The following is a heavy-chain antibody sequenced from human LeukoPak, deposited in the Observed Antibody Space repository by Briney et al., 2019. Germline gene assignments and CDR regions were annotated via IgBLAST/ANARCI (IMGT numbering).Heavy chain of an antibody. V-gene: IGHV4-4*02. Sequence: SETLSLTCAVSGGSISSSNWWSWVRQPPGKGLEWIGEIYHSGSTNYNPSLKSRVTISVDKSKNQFSLKLSSVTAADTAVYYCARVRSQNRRVAGPWPDYFDYWGQGTLVTVSP. D-gene: IGHD6-19*01. CDR1: GGSISSSNW. J-gene: IGHJ4*02. CDR2: IYHSGST. CDR3: ARVRSQNRRVAGPWPDYFDY.